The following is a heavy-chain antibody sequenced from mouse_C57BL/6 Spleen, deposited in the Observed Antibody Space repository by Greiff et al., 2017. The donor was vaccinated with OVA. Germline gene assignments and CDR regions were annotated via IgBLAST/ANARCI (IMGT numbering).Heavy chain of an antibody. CDR2: INYDGSST. V-gene: IGHV5-16*01. Sequence: EVKLMESEGGLVQPGSSMKLSCTASGFTFSDYYMAWVRQVPEKGLEWVANINYDGSSTYYLDSLKSRFIISRDNAKNILYLQMSSLKSEDTATYYCARMGSSYDAMDYWGQGTSVTVSS. CDR3: ARMGSSYDAMDY. CDR1: GFTFSDYY. D-gene: IGHD1-1*01. J-gene: IGHJ4*01.